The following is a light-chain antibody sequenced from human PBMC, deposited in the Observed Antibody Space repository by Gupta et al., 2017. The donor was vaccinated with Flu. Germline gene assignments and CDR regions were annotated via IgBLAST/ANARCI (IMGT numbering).Light chain of an antibody. CDR2: DDR. J-gene: IGLJ3*02. CDR1: DIGSKS. CDR3: QVWDTSSDRRWV. Sequence: KTARINGGGSDIGSKSVHWYQQKPGQAPVLVVYDDRDRPSGIPERFSGSNPGNTATLTISGVEAGDEADYYCQVWDTSSDRRWVFGGGTKLTVL. V-gene: IGLV3-21*03.